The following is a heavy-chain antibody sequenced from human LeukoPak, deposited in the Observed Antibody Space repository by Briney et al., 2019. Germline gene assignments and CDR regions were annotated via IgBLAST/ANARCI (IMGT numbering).Heavy chain of an antibody. CDR1: GFTVSSNY. J-gene: IGHJ6*02. CDR3: ARDSPDTAMDGWYYYGMDV. Sequence: PGGSLRLSCAASGFTVSSNYMSWVRQAPGKGLEWASVIYSGGSTYYADSVKGRFTISRDNSKNTLYLQMNSLRAGDTAVYYCARDSPDTAMDGWYYYGMDVWGQGTTVTVSS. D-gene: IGHD5-18*01. V-gene: IGHV3-66*02. CDR2: IYSGGST.